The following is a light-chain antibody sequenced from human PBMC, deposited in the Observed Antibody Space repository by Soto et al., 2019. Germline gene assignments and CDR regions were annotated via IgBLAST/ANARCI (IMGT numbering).Light chain of an antibody. CDR2: GNS. CDR3: QSYDSSLSAYV. J-gene: IGLJ1*01. V-gene: IGLV1-40*01. Sequence: QSVLTQPPSVSGAPGQRVTISCTGSSSNIGAGYDVHWYQQLPGTAPKLLIYGNSNRPSGVPDRFFGSKSGTSASLAITGLQVEDEADYYCQSYDSSLSAYVFGTGTKLTVL. CDR1: SSNIGAGYD.